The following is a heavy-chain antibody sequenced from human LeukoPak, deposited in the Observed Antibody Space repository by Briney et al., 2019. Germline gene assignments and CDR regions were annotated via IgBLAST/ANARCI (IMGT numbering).Heavy chain of an antibody. Sequence: APVKVSCEASGYTFTSYGISWVRQAPGQGLEWMGWISAYNGNTNYAQKIQGRVTMTTDTSTSTAYMELRSLRTDDTAVYYGARDTSPWLFQGGLYYFDYLCHGTLVTVAS. CDR3: ARDTSPWLFQGGLYYFDY. D-gene: IGHD3-22*01. V-gene: IGHV1-18*01. CDR2: ISAYNGNT. J-gene: IGHJ4*01. CDR1: GYTFTSYG.